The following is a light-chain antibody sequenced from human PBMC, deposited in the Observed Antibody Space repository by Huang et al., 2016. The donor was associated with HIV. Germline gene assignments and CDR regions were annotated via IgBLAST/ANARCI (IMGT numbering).Light chain of an antibody. CDR2: GAS. V-gene: IGKV3D-15*01. Sequence: VMTQSPASLSASPGARVTLSCRASQGVRTNLAWYQQKPGQAPTLLMFGASTRATGTPPRFSGSVSGTDFTLTITSLQSSDSAIYYCQQYNDWPPLTFGGGTKVEI. CDR3: QQYNDWPPLT. CDR1: QGVRTN. J-gene: IGKJ4*01.